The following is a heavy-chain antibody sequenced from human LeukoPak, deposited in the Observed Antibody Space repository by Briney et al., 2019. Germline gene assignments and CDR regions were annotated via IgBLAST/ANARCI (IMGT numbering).Heavy chain of an antibody. V-gene: IGHV1-2*02. J-gene: IGHJ4*02. CDR2: INPNSGGT. D-gene: IGHD6-6*01. CDR3: ASGPSDLGSSSQY. Sequence: GASVKVSCKASGYTFTGYYMHWVRQAPAQGLEWMGWINPNSGGTKYAQKFQGRVTMTRDTSISTAYMDLSSLRSDDTAVYYCASGPSDLGSSSQYWGQGTLVTVSS. CDR1: GYTFTGYY.